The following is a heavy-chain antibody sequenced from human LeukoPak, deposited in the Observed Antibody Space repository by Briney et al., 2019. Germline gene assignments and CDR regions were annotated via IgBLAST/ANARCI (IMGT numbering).Heavy chain of an antibody. V-gene: IGHV3-74*01. D-gene: IGHD6-13*01. CDR3: TRVQAGRAGLMDV. CDR2: IDPDGSTT. Sequence: GGSLRLSCAASGFTLSSYWMHWVRQAPGEGLVWVSRIDPDGSTTNYADSVKSRFTTSGDNAKNTLYLQMNSLRAEDTALYYCTRVQAGRAGLMDVWGRGTTVTVSS. J-gene: IGHJ6*02. CDR1: GFTLSSYW.